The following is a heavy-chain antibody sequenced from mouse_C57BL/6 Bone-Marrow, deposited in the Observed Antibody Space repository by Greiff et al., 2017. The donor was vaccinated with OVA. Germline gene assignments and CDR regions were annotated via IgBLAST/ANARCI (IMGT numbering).Heavy chain of an antibody. V-gene: IGHV1-81*01. D-gene: IGHD1-1*01. J-gene: IGHJ2*01. Sequence: QVQLQQSGAELARPGASVKLSCKASGYTFTSYGISWVKQRTGQGLEWIGEIYPRSGNTYYNEKFKGKATLTADKSSSTAYMELRSLTSEDSAVYFCARVVPYLILPFDYGGQGTTLTVSS. CDR1: GYTFTSYG. CDR3: ARVVPYLILPFDY. CDR2: IYPRSGNT.